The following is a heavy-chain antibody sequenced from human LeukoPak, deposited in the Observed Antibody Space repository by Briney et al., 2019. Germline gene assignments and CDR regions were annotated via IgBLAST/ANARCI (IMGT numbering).Heavy chain of an antibody. V-gene: IGHV3-7*01. CDR3: ARNGCERCYYYYYYMDV. J-gene: IGHJ6*03. CDR2: IKEDGSEK. CDR1: GFTFSSYW. Sequence: PGGSLRLSCAASGFTFSSYWVTWVRQAPGKGLEWVANIKEDGSEKYYVDSVKGRFTISRDNSKNTLYLQMNSLRAEDTAVYYCARNGCERCYYYYYYMDVWGKGTTVTVSS. D-gene: IGHD5-12*01.